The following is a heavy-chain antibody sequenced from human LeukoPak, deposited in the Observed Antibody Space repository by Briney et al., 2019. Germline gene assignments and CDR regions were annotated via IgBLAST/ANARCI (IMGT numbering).Heavy chain of an antibody. CDR2: INPNSGGT. V-gene: IGHV1-2*02. D-gene: IGHD2-8*01. CDR3: ARDRYCTNGVCGFWFDP. CDR1: GYTFTGYY. J-gene: IGHJ5*02. Sequence: ASVKASCKASGYTFTGYYMHWVRQAPGQGLEWMGWINPNSGGTNYAQKFQGRVTMTRDTSISTAYMELSRLRSDDTAVYYCARDRYCTNGVCGFWFDPWGQGTLVTVSS.